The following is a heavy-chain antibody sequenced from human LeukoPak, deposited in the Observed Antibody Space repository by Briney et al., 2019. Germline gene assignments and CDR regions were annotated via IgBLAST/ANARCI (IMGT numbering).Heavy chain of an antibody. J-gene: IGHJ6*02. CDR3: AKGQLGRYYYYGMDV. Sequence: GGSLRLSCAASGFTFDDYAMHWVRHAPGNGLEWLSGISWNSRSIVYADSVKGRFTISRDNAKNSLYLQMNSLRAEDTALYYCAKGQLGRYYYYGMDVWGQGTTVTVSS. V-gene: IGHV3-9*01. CDR1: GFTFDDYA. CDR2: ISWNSRSI. D-gene: IGHD3-16*01.